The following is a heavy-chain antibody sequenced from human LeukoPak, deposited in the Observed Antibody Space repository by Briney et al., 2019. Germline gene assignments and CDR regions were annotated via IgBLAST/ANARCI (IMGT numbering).Heavy chain of an antibody. Sequence: SETLSLTCTVSGGSISSYYWSWIRQPPGKGLEWIGYIYYSGSTNYNPSLKSRVTISVDTSKNQFSLKLSSVTAADTAVYYCARHRGSVGSFYSYGMDVWGQGTTVTVSS. CDR1: GGSISSYY. V-gene: IGHV4-59*08. J-gene: IGHJ6*02. CDR3: ARHRGSVGSFYSYGMDV. D-gene: IGHD3-16*01. CDR2: IYYSGST.